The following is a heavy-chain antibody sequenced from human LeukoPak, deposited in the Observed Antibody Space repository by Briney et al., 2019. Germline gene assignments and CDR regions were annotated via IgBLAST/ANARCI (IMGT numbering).Heavy chain of an antibody. D-gene: IGHD1-26*01. CDR3: ARDRVGATDYFDY. J-gene: IGHJ4*02. CDR2: ISYDGSNK. V-gene: IGHV3-30*03. Sequence: PAGGSLRLSCAASGFTSSSYGMHWVRQAPGKGLEWVAVISYDGSNKYYADSVKGRFTISRDNSKNTLYLQMNSLRAEDTAVYYCARDRVGATDYFDYWGQGTLVTVSS. CDR1: GFTSSSYG.